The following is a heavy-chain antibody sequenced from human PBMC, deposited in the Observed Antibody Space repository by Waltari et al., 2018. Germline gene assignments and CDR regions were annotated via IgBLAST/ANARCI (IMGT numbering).Heavy chain of an antibody. D-gene: IGHD2-2*01. Sequence: VQLVESGGGLVQPGGSLRLSCAASGFTFSSYWMHGVRQAPGKGLVWVSRINADGGSTSYADSVKGRFTISRDNANNTLYLQMNSLRAEDTAVYYCTRSRYCSTTSCQVDWFDPWGQGTLVTVSS. CDR1: GFTFSSYW. CDR2: INADGGST. CDR3: TRSRYCSTTSCQVDWFDP. V-gene: IGHV3-74*01. J-gene: IGHJ5*02.